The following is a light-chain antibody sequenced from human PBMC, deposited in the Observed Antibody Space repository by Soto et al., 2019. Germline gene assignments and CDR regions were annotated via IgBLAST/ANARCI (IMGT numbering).Light chain of an antibody. V-gene: IGKV1-39*01. CDR1: QIISSY. J-gene: IGKJ1*01. Sequence: QMTQSPSSLSASVGDRVTITFRASQIISSYLDWYQQKPGQAPKLLIYAASSMHSGIPSRFSGSGSGTDFTLTISSLQPEDFATYYCQQSYSTPRTFGQGTKVDIK. CDR2: AAS. CDR3: QQSYSTPRT.